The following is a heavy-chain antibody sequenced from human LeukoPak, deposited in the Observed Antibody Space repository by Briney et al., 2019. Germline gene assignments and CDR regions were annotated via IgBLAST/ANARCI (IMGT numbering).Heavy chain of an antibody. D-gene: IGHD3-10*01. CDR3: AKDSQNYYGSGGDHYFDY. Sequence: DSLKGRFTISRDNAKNSLYLQMNSLRAEDTALYYCAKDSQNYYGSGGDHYFDYWGQGTLVTVSS. J-gene: IGHJ4*02. V-gene: IGHV3-9*01.